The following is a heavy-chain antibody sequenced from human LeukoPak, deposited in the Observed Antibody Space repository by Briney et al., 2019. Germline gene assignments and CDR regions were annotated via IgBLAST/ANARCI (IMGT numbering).Heavy chain of an antibody. CDR1: GFTFSSYS. J-gene: IGHJ5*02. V-gene: IGHV3-21*01. D-gene: IGHD3-3*01. Sequence: GGSLRLSCAASGFTFSSYSMNWVRQAPGKGLEWVSSISSSSSYIYYADSVKGRFTISRDNAKNSLYLQMNSLRAEDTAVYYCARVEESAAFDPWGQGTPVTVSS. CDR3: ARVEESAAFDP. CDR2: ISSSSSYI.